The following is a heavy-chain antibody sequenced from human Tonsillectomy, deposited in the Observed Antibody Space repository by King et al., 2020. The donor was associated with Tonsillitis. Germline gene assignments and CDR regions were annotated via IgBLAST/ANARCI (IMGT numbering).Heavy chain of an antibody. CDR1: GGSISNYY. CDR3: ARVPYGYDHYFDY. J-gene: IGHJ4*02. D-gene: IGHD5-18*01. Sequence: VQLQESGPGLVKPSETLSLTCTVSGGSISNYYWSWIRQPPGKGLEWIGYIYYSGSTNYHPSLKSRVTISVDTSKNQFSLKLSSVTAADTAVYYCARVPYGYDHYFDYWGQGTLVTVSS. CDR2: IYYSGST. V-gene: IGHV4-59*01.